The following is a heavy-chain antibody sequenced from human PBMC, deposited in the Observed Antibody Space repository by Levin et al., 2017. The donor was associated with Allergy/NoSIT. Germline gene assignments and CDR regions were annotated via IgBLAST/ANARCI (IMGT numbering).Heavy chain of an antibody. D-gene: IGHD6-13*01. CDR1: GYTFTSYD. CDR2: MNPNSGNT. V-gene: IGHV1-8*01. J-gene: IGHJ3*02. CDR3: ARGGLYSSSWYKVDDAFDI. Sequence: ASVKVSCKASGYTFTSYDINWVRQATGQGLEWMGWMNPNSGNTGYAQKFQGRVTMTRNTSISTAYMELSSLRSEDTAVYYCARGGLYSSSWYKVDDAFDIWGQGTMVTVSS.